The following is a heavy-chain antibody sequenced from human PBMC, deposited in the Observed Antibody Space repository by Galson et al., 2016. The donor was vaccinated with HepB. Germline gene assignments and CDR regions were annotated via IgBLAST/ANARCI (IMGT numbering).Heavy chain of an antibody. V-gene: IGHV4/OR15-8*01. Sequence: ETLSLTCVVSGASISSSNWWSWVRQPPGKGLEWIGEIYHTGITNYNPSFKSRVTMSVDTSKNQFSLKLSSVTAADTAVYYCARSIDGYYGMDVWGQGTTVTVSS. J-gene: IGHJ6*02. D-gene: IGHD5-24*01. CDR1: GASISSSNW. CDR2: IYHTGIT. CDR3: ARSIDGYYGMDV.